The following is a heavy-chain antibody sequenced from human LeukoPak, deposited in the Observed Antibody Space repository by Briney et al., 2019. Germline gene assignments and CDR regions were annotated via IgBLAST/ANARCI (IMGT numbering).Heavy chain of an antibody. Sequence: GGSLRLSCAGSGFTFSSYAMSWVRQASGKGPEWVSAISETGGTTYDADSVKGRFTISRDNSKSTLYLQMNSLRAEDTAVYYCAKDTSIGRYCTNGVCSPFDYWGQGTLVTVSS. V-gene: IGHV3-23*01. CDR2: ISETGGTT. D-gene: IGHD2-8*01. CDR1: GFTFSSYA. J-gene: IGHJ4*02. CDR3: AKDTSIGRYCTNGVCSPFDY.